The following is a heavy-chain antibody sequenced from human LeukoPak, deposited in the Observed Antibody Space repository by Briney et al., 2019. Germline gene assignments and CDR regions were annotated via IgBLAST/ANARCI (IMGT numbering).Heavy chain of an antibody. J-gene: IGHJ4*02. CDR1: GFTFSTFW. CDR3: ARDPYDVPDLLRYFPMEY. D-gene: IGHD3-9*01. CDR2: ISRSSSTV. Sequence: GGSLRLSCAASGFTFSTFWMHWVRQAPGKGLEWISYISRSSSTVHYADSVKGRFTISRDNAKNSLYLQMNSLRAEDTAVYYCARDPYDVPDLLRYFPMEYWGQGTLVTVSS. V-gene: IGHV3-48*04.